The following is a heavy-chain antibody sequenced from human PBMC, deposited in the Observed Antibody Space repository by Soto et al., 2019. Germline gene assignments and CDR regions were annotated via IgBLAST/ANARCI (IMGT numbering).Heavy chain of an antibody. V-gene: IGHV3-9*01. J-gene: IGHJ4*02. CDR2: ISWNSGRK. Sequence: SLRLSCAASGFTFDDYAMHCVRQAPGKGLKWVSGISWNSGRKDYADSVKGRFTISRDNAKNSLYLQMNSLRAEDTAVYYCARDLRYDGTTAFDYWGQGTLVTVSS. CDR1: GFTFDDYA. CDR3: ARDLRYDGTTAFDY. D-gene: IGHD1-1*01.